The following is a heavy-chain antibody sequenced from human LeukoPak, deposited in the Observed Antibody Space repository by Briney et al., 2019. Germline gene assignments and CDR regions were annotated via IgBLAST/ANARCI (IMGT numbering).Heavy chain of an antibody. D-gene: IGHD6-13*01. CDR1: GFTFSSYA. V-gene: IGHV3-33*06. CDR3: AKDPPTDSWDSFDP. CDR2: IWYDGSNE. Sequence: GGSLRLSCAASGFTFSSYAMHWVRQAPGKGLEWVAVIWYDGSNENYADSVKGRFTISRDNSKNTLYLQMNSLRAEDTAVYYCAKDPPTDSWDSFDPWGQGTLVTVSS. J-gene: IGHJ5*02.